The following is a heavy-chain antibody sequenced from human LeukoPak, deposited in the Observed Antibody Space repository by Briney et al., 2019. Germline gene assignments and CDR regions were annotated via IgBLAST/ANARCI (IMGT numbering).Heavy chain of an antibody. V-gene: IGHV3-30*04. J-gene: IGHJ6*03. D-gene: IGHD2-15*01. CDR1: GFTFSYYA. Sequence: GGSLRLSCAASGFTFSYYAMHWVRQAPGKGLEWVAVISYDDSNEYYADSVKGRFTISRDNSKNTLYLQMHSLRREDTAVYYCARYQDCSGGSCDLGDMDVWGKGTTVTV. CDR3: ARYQDCSGGSCDLGDMDV. CDR2: ISYDDSNE.